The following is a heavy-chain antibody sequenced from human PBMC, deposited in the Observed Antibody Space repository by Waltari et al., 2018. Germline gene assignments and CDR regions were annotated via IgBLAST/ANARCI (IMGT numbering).Heavy chain of an antibody. D-gene: IGHD6-6*01. CDR2: INHSGST. J-gene: IGHJ5*02. CDR3: ARGRGTYSSSPRFDP. V-gene: IGHV4-34*01. Sequence: QVQLQQWGAGLLKPSETLSLTCAVYGGSFSGYYWSWIRQPPGKGLEWIGEINHSGSTNYNPSLKSRVTISVDTSKNQFSLKLSSVTAADTAVYYCARGRGTYSSSPRFDPWGQGTLVTVSS. CDR1: GGSFSGYY.